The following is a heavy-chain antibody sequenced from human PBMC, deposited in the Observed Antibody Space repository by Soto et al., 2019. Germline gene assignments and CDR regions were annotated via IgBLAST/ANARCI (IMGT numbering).Heavy chain of an antibody. D-gene: IGHD3-3*01. CDR3: AKDARQALRFLEWLPLDAPDY. J-gene: IGHJ4*02. CDR2: ISYDGSNK. CDR1: GFTFSSYV. V-gene: IGHV3-30*18. Sequence: PGGSLRLSCAASGFTFSSYVMHWVRQAPGKGLEWVAVISYDGSNKYYADSVKGRFTISRDNSKNTLYLQMNSLRAEDTAVYYCAKDARQALRFLEWLPLDAPDYWGQGTLVTVSS.